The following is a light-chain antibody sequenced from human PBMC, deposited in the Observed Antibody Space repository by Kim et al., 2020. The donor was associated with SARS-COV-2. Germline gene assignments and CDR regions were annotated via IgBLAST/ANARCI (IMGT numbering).Light chain of an antibody. CDR1: QSFSSNY. J-gene: IGKJ1*01. Sequence: SPGERATLSCRASQSFSSNYLAWYQQRPGQPPRLLIYGASNRATGIPDRFSGSGSGTDFSLTISRLEPEDFAVYFCQQFHILPWTFGRGTKVDIK. CDR3: QQFHILPWT. CDR2: GAS. V-gene: IGKV3-20*01.